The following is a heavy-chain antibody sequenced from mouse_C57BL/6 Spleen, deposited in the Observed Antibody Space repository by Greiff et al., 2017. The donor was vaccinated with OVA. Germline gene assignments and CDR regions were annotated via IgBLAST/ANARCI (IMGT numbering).Heavy chain of an antibody. V-gene: IGHV1-81*01. CDR3: ARHTVVEGGFAY. J-gene: IGHJ3*01. Sequence: VQLQQSGAELARPGASVKLSCKASGYTFTSYGISWVKQRTGQGLEWIGEIYPRSGNTYYNEKFKGKATLTADKSSSTAYMELRSLTSEDSAVYFGARHTVVEGGFAYWGQGTLVTVSA. D-gene: IGHD1-1*01. CDR1: GYTFTSYG. CDR2: IYPRSGNT.